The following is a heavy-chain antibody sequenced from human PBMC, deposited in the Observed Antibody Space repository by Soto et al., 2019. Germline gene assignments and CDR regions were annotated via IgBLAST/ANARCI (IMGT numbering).Heavy chain of an antibody. CDR2: ISGSGGST. V-gene: IGHV3-23*01. J-gene: IGHJ4*02. CDR3: AKGRGYCTSTSCYVGSDY. D-gene: IGHD2-2*01. CDR1: EFTFSSYA. Sequence: GGSLRLSCAASEFTFSSYAMCWVRQAPGKGLEWVSAISGSGGSTYYADSVRGRFTISRDNSKNTLYLQMNSLRAEDTAVYYCAKGRGYCTSTSCYVGSDYWGQGTLVTVSS.